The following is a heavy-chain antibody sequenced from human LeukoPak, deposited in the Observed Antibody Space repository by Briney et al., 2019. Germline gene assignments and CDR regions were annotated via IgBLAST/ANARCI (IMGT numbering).Heavy chain of an antibody. CDR1: GFTFSSYA. CDR2: ISGSGGST. V-gene: IGHV3-23*01. D-gene: IGHD3-10*01. Sequence: PGGSLRLSCAASGFTFSSYAMSWVRQAPGKGLEWVSAISGSGGSTYYADSVKGRFTISRDNSKNTLYLQMNSLRAEDTAVYYCAKAPLGYYYGSATDYWGQGTLVTVSS. J-gene: IGHJ4*02. CDR3: AKAPLGYYYGSATDY.